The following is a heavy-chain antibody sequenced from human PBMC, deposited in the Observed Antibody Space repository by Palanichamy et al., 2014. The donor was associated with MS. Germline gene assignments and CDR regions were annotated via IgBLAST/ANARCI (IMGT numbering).Heavy chain of an antibody. CDR1: GGSISSYY. V-gene: IGHV4-59*01. D-gene: IGHD5-24*01. Sequence: QVQLQESGPGLVKPSETLSLTCTVSGGSISSYYWSWIRQSPGKGLEWIGYIYYSGSTNYNPSLKSRVTISVDTSKNQFSLKLSSVTAADTAVYYCARVRLGYNWYFDLWGRGTLVTVSS. CDR3: ARVRLGYNWYFDL. J-gene: IGHJ2*01. CDR2: IYYSGST.